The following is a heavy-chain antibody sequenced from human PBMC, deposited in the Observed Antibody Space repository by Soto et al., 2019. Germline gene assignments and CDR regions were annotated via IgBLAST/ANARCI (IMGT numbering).Heavy chain of an antibody. CDR3: ARHVKGKQLWSFGYGMDV. D-gene: IGHD5-18*01. CDR2: IDPSDSYT. Sequence: PGESLKLSCKGSGYRFTSYWISWVRQMPGKGLEWMGRIDPSDSYTNYSPSFQGHVTISADKSISTAYLQWSSLKASDTAMYYCARHVKGKQLWSFGYGMDVWGQGTTVTVSS. J-gene: IGHJ6*02. CDR1: GYRFTSYW. V-gene: IGHV5-10-1*01.